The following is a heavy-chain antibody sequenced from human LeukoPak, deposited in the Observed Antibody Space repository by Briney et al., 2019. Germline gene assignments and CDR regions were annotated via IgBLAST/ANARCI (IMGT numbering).Heavy chain of an antibody. D-gene: IGHD6-6*01. Sequence: PGRSLRLSCAASGFTFSSYGMSWVRQAPGKGLEWVAVISYDGSNQYYADSVKGRFTISRDNSKNTLYLQMNSLRAEDTAVYYCAKDTGGVSSVHDYWGQGTLVTVSS. CDR2: ISYDGSNQ. J-gene: IGHJ4*02. V-gene: IGHV3-30*18. CDR3: AKDTGGVSSVHDY. CDR1: GFTFSSYG.